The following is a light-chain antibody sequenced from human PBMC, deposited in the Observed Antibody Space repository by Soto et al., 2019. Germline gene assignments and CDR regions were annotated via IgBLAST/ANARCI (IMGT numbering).Light chain of an antibody. Sequence: DIQMTQSPSSVSASVGDRVTITCRASQGISSWLAWYQQKPGKAPKLLIYASSSLKSGVTSRLSGSESGTEFTFPISSLQPEAFVRNYCQKANSLPITFGQGTRLEIK. CDR1: QGISSW. CDR2: ASS. V-gene: IGKV1-12*01. J-gene: IGKJ5*01. CDR3: QKANSLPIT.